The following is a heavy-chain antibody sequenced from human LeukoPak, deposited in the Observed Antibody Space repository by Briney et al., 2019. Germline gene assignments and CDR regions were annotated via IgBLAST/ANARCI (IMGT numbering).Heavy chain of an antibody. J-gene: IGHJ6*02. Sequence: GGSLRLSCAASGFTFSSYAMSWVRQAPGKGLEWVSAISGSGGSTYYADSVKGRFTISRDNSENTLYLQMNSLRAEDTAVYYCAKATYYYGSGSYPYYYGMDVWGQGTTVTVSS. D-gene: IGHD3-10*01. CDR3: AKATYYYGSGSYPYYYGMDV. V-gene: IGHV3-23*01. CDR2: ISGSGGST. CDR1: GFTFSSYA.